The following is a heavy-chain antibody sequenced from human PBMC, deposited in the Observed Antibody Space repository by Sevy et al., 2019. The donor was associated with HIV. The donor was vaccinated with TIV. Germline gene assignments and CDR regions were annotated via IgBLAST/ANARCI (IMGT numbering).Heavy chain of an antibody. D-gene: IGHD6-13*01. CDR3: AREDEAAADY. Sequence: SETLSLTYTVSGGSISSYYWSWIRQPPGKGLEWIGYIYYSGSTNYNPSLKSRVTISVDTSKNQFSLKLSSVTAADTAVYYCAREDEAAADYWGQGTLVTVSS. V-gene: IGHV4-59*01. CDR2: IYYSGST. J-gene: IGHJ4*02. CDR1: GGSISSYY.